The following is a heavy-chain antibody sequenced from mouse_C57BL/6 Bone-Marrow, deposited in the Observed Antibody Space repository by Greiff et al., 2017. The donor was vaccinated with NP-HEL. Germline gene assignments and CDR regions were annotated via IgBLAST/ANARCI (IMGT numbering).Heavy chain of an antibody. CDR1: GFNIKDDY. Sequence: EVQLQESGAELVRPGASVKLSCTASGFNIKDDYMHWVKQRPEQGLEWIGWIDPENGDTEYASKFQGKATITADTSSNTAYLQLSSLTSEDTAVYYCTTDGYGNRDYWGQGTTLTVSS. CDR3: TTDGYGNRDY. J-gene: IGHJ2*01. V-gene: IGHV14-4*01. CDR2: IDPENGDT. D-gene: IGHD2-10*02.